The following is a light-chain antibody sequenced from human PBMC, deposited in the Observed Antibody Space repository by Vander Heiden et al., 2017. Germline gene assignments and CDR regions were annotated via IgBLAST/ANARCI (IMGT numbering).Light chain of an antibody. V-gene: IGKV1-5*03. J-gene: IGKJ4*01. Sequence: THMTQSPSTLSASVGDTVTITCRASQYIADFLAWYQQKPGKAPKLLIYKASNLQSGVPSRFSGSGSGTEFTLTISSLQPDDFATYSCQQSNAYPLTFGGGTNVEI. CDR3: QQSNAYPLT. CDR2: KAS. CDR1: QYIADF.